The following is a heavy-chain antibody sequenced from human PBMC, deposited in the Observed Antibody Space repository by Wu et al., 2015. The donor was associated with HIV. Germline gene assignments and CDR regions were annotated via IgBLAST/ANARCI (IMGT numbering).Heavy chain of an antibody. D-gene: IGHD6-13*01. CDR1: GYIFTTYY. CDR2: INPSGSST. V-gene: IGHV1-46*01. Sequence: QVQLVQSGAEVKKPGASVRVSCKASGYIFTTYYMHWVRQAPGQGLEWMAIINPSGSSTTYTQKFQGRVTMTSDTSTSTVYMKLSGLRSEDTAVYYCARNGKAAAGPSNFDYWARERWSRLL. J-gene: IGHJ4*02. CDR3: ARNGKAAAGPSNFDY.